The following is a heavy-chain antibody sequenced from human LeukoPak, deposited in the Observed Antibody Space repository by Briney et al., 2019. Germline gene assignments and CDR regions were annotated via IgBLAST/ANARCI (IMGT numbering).Heavy chain of an antibody. J-gene: IGHJ4*02. CDR1: GFTFSNAW. CDR3: ARHSGAMITFGGVIVIGHYYFDY. D-gene: IGHD3-16*02. Sequence: PGGSLRLSCAASGFTFSNAWMSWVRQAPGKGLEWVGRIKSKTDGGTTDYAAPVKGRFTISRDDSKNTLYLQMNSLRAEDTAVYYCARHSGAMITFGGVIVIGHYYFDYWGQGTLVTVSS. CDR2: IKSKTDGGTT. V-gene: IGHV3-15*01.